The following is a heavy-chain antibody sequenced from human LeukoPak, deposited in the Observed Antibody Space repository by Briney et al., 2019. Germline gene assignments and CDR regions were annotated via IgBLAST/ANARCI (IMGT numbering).Heavy chain of an antibody. J-gene: IGHJ5*01. CDR1: GVTFSGHS. D-gene: IGHD1-14*01. CDR3: ARGWYGPDS. V-gene: IGHV3-74*01. Sequence: PGGSLRLSCAASGVTFSGHSMHWVRQAPGKGLVWVSGISRDGTITNYADAVKGRFTISRDNAKNTLYLQMNSLGVEDTAVYSCARGWYGPDSCGQGTLVTVSS. CDR2: ISRDGTIT.